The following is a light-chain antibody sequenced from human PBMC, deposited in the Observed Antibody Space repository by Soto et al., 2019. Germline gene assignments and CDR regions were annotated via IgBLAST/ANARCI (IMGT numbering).Light chain of an antibody. V-gene: IGKV3-11*01. CDR3: QPYNNWPLT. Sequence: EIVFKQSPATLSLSPGERATLSCRASQSVSSYLAWYQQKPGQAPRLLIYDASNRATGIPARFSGSGSGTDFTLTISSLEPEDFAVYYCQPYNNWPLTFGGGTKVDIK. J-gene: IGKJ4*01. CDR1: QSVSSY. CDR2: DAS.